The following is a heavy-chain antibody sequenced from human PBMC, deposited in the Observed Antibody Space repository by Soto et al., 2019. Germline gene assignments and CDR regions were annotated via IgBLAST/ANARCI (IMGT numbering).Heavy chain of an antibody. V-gene: IGHV3-7*04. J-gene: IGHJ4*02. CDR1: GFTFSTYW. Sequence: DVQLVESGGGLVQPGGSLRLSCAASGFTFSTYWINWVRQAPGKGLEWVAIIKQDGSEKHYVDSVMGRFTISRDNAKNSVMLQMNSLRVEDTGLYYCVGGRGWTGADWGQGTLVTVSS. CDR3: VGGRGWTGAD. D-gene: IGHD6-19*01. CDR2: IKQDGSEK.